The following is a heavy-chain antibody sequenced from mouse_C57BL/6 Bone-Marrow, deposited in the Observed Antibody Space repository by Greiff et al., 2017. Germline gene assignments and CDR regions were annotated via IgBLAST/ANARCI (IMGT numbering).Heavy chain of an antibody. V-gene: IGHV1-54*01. CDR2: INPGSGGT. CDR1: GYAFTNYL. J-gene: IGHJ3*01. CDR3: ATSKNWDARFAY. Sequence: VQLQQSGAELVRPGTSVKVSCKASGYAFTNYLIEWVKQRPGQGLEWIGVINPGSGGTNYNEKFKGKATLTADTSSSTAYMQLSSLTSEDSAVYFYATSKNWDARFAYWGQGTRVTVSA. D-gene: IGHD4-1*01.